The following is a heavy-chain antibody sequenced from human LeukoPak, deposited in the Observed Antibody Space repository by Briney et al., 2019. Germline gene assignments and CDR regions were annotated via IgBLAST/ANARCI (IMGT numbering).Heavy chain of an antibody. J-gene: IGHJ4*02. Sequence: SETLSLTCTVSGGSTSSGSYYWSWIRQPAGKGLEWIGRIYTSGSTNYNPSLKSRATISVDTSKNQFSLKLSSVTAADTAVYYCARDRVGFSPYSSSWPIYFDYWGQGTLVTVSS. CDR2: IYTSGST. D-gene: IGHD6-13*01. V-gene: IGHV4-61*02. CDR3: ARDRVGFSPYSSSWPIYFDY. CDR1: GGSTSSGSYY.